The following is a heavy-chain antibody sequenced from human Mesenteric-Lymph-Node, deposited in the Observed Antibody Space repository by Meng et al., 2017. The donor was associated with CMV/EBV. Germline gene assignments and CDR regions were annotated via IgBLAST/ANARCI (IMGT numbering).Heavy chain of an antibody. J-gene: IGHJ4*02. V-gene: IGHV3-23*01. CDR3: AKAKSNTGGYFFDC. CDR1: GFTFNNDG. D-gene: IGHD3-10*01. CDR2: ISASGGST. Sequence: SGFTFNNDGMNWVRQSPGKGLEWVSGISASGGSTYYADSVKGRFTISRDNSKNTLYLQISSLRGEDMAVYYCAKAKSNTGGYFFDCWGQGILVTVSS.